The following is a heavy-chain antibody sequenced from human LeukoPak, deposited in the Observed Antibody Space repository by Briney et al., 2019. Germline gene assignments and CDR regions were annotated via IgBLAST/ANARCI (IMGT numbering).Heavy chain of an antibody. V-gene: IGHV4-34*01. D-gene: IGHD2-2*01. CDR2: INHSGST. J-gene: IGHJ5*02. CDR1: GGSFSGYY. Sequence: PSETLSLTCAVYGGSFSGYYWSWIRQPPGKGLEWIGEINHSGSTNYNPSLKSRVTLSVNTSKNQFSLKLISVTAADTAVYYCARDYCSSTSCSGAFDPWGQGTLVTVSS. CDR3: ARDYCSSTSCSGAFDP.